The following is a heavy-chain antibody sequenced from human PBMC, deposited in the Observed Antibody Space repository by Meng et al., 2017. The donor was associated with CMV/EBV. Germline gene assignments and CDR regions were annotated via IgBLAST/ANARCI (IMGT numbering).Heavy chain of an antibody. Sequence: SVKVSCKASGGTFSSYTISWVRQAPGQGLEWMGRIIPILGIANYAQKFQGRVTITADKSTSTAYMELSSLRSEDTAVYYCARDRNPNYDLGYFDYWAREPWSPSPQ. CDR2: IIPILGIA. D-gene: IGHD3-3*01. J-gene: IGHJ4*02. CDR3: ARDRNPNYDLGYFDY. V-gene: IGHV1-69*04. CDR1: GGTFSSYT.